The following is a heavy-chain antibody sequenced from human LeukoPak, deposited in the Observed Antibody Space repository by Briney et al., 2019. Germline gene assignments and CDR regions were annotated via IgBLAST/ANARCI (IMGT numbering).Heavy chain of an antibody. CDR3: AKDESRYCTDDHCYPFDH. J-gene: IGHJ4*02. CDR2: ISYDGSNK. Sequence: GGSLRLSCAASGFTFSSYGMHWVRQAPGKGLEWVAVISYDGSNKYYADSVKGRFTISRDNSKNTLYLQMNSLRAEDTAVYYCAKDESRYCTDDHCYPFDHWGQGTLVSVSS. D-gene: IGHD2-8*01. CDR1: GFTFSSYG. V-gene: IGHV3-30*18.